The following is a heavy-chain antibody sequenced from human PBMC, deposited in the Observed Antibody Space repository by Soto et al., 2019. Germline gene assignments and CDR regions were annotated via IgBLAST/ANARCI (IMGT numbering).Heavy chain of an antibody. CDR2: ISNNGDAT. CDR1: GIKFRDSA. D-gene: IGHD2-15*01. CDR3: SPIALVVGEIGSCY. V-gene: IGHV3-23*01. Sequence: EVFLSESGGGVTQPGGSLRLSCAAPGIKFRDSAMSWVRQAPGKGLEWVSSISNNGDATYYADSVKGRFHISRDNSEKTGFFEMNRLRVQETGGYFLSPIALVVGEIGSCYWGQGALVHVSS. J-gene: IGHJ4*02.